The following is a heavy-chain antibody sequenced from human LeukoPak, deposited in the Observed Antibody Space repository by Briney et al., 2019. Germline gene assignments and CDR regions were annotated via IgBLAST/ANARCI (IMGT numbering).Heavy chain of an antibody. V-gene: IGHV3-49*04. CDR3: TRDRSGTVVTKLDY. CDR2: IRSKAYGGTT. CDR1: GFTFGDYA. J-gene: IGHJ4*02. Sequence: GGSLRLSCTASGFTFGDYAMSWVRQAPGKGLEWVGFIRSKAYGGTTEYAASVKGRFTISRDDSKSIAYLQMNSLKTEDTAVYYCTRDRSGTVVTKLDYWGQGTLVTVSS. D-gene: IGHD4-23*01.